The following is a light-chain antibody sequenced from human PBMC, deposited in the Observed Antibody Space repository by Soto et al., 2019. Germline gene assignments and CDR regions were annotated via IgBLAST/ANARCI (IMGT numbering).Light chain of an antibody. CDR2: WAS. CDR3: QQYYTTLS. V-gene: IGKV4-1*01. J-gene: IGKJ4*01. CDR1: QSVLYNSDNKNY. Sequence: DIVMTQSPDSLAVSLGERATINCKSSQSVLYNSDNKNYLSWYQQKPGQPPKLLIYWASTRDSGVPDRFSGSGSEADFTLTISSLQAEDVAVYYCQQYYTTLSFGGGTKVEIK.